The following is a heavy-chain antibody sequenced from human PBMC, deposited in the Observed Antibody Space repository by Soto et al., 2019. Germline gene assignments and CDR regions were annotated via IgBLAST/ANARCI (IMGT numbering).Heavy chain of an antibody. J-gene: IGHJ5*02. D-gene: IGHD3-10*01. CDR3: AKSSGVWEYYWFDP. Sequence: GGSLRLSCAASGFTFSSYGMHWVRQAPGKGLEWVALMSYDGGNKYYADSVKGRFTISRDNSKNTLYLQMNSLRAEDTAVYYCAKSSGVWEYYWFDPWGQGTLVTVSS. V-gene: IGHV3-30*18. CDR1: GFTFSSYG. CDR2: MSYDGGNK.